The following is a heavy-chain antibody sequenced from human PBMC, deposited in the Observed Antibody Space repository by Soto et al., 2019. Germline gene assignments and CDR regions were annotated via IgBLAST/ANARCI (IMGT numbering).Heavy chain of an antibody. J-gene: IGHJ6*02. CDR3: AREXITIFGVVILRPYGMDV. V-gene: IGHV3-33*01. D-gene: IGHD3-3*01. CDR1: GFTFSSYG. Sequence: GGSLRLSCAASGFTFSSYGMHWVRQAPGKGLEWVAVIWYDGSNKYYADSVKGRFTISRDNSKNTLYLQMNSLRAEDTAVYYCAREXITIFGVVILRPYGMDVWGQGTTVTVSS. CDR2: IWYDGSNK.